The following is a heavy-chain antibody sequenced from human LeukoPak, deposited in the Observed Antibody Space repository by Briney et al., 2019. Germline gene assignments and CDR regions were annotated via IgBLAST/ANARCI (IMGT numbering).Heavy chain of an antibody. CDR1: GFSFSSYA. CDR3: AKDTSRLYYYYGMDV. J-gene: IGHJ6*02. V-gene: IGHV3-23*01. D-gene: IGHD2-2*01. CDR2: ISGSGGST. Sequence: GGSLRLSCAASGFSFSSYALSWVRQAPGKGLEWVSAISGSGGSTYYADSVKGRFTISRDNSKNTLYLQMNSLRAEDTAVYYCAKDTSRLYYYYGMDVWGQGTTVTVSS.